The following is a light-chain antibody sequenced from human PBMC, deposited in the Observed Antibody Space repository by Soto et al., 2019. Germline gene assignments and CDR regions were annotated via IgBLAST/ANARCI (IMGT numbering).Light chain of an antibody. V-gene: IGLV4-60*03. J-gene: IGLJ1*01. CDR3: ETWDINXRV. CDR1: SRHITYI. Sequence: QPVLTQSSSASASLGSSVKLTCTLSSRHITYIIAWHQQQPGKAPRYLMKLERSGSYNKGSGVPDRFSGSSSGADRYLTISNLLSEVEADYYCETWDINXRVVGTGSKVTVL. CDR2: LERSGSY.